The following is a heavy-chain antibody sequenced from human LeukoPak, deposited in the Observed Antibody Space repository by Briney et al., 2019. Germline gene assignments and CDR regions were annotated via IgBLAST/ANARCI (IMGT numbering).Heavy chain of an antibody. D-gene: IGHD6-13*01. V-gene: IGHV3-30*18. Sequence: GGSLRLSCATSGFTFSAYSMSWVRQAPGKGLEWVTAISYDGSNKYYADSVKGRFTISRDNSKNTLYVQMNSLRAEDTAVYYCAEEGYSRGYYSYYYMDVWGKGTTVTVSS. CDR1: GFTFSAYS. CDR2: ISYDGSNK. CDR3: AEEGYSRGYYSYYYMDV. J-gene: IGHJ6*03.